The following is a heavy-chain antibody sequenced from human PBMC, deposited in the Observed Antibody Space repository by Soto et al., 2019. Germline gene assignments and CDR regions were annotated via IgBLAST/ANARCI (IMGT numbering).Heavy chain of an antibody. Sequence: SETLSLTCAVYGGSFSGYYWSWIRQPPGKGLEWIGYIYYSGSTNYNPSLKSRVTISVDTSKNQFSLKLSSVTAADTAVYYCARGRLVPAVNFDYWGLGTLVTVSS. CDR2: IYYSGST. CDR1: GGSFSGYY. CDR3: ARGRLVPAVNFDY. V-gene: IGHV4-59*12. D-gene: IGHD2-2*01. J-gene: IGHJ4*02.